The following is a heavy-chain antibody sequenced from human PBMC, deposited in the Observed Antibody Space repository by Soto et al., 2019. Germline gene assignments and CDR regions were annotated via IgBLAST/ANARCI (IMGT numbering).Heavy chain of an antibody. CDR2: IYYSGST. D-gene: IGHD6-19*01. Sequence: QVQLQESGPGLVKPSETLSLTCTVSGGSVSSGSYYWSWIRQPPGKGLEWIGYIYYSGSTNYNPSLKSRVTISVDTSKNQFSLNLSSVTAADTAVYYCAREAHYSYSSGWYHWFDPWGQGTLVTVSS. CDR3: AREAHYSYSSGWYHWFDP. V-gene: IGHV4-61*01. J-gene: IGHJ5*02. CDR1: GGSVSSGSYY.